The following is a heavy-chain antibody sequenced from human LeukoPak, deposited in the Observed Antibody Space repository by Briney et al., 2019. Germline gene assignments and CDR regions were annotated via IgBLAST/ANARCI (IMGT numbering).Heavy chain of an antibody. CDR2: MNPNSGNT. CDR3: ASTYCGGDCYSYNWFDP. CDR1: GYTFTSYD. Sequence: ASVKVSCKASGYTFTSYDINWVRQATGQGLEWMGWMNPNSGNTGYAQKFQGRVTVTRTTSISTAYMELSSLRSEDTAVYYCASTYCGGDCYSYNWFDPWGQGTLVTVSS. J-gene: IGHJ5*02. V-gene: IGHV1-8*01. D-gene: IGHD2-21*02.